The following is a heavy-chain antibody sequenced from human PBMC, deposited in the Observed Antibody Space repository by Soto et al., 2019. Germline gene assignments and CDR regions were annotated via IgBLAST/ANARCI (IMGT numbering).Heavy chain of an antibody. CDR1: GGSFNDYY. Sequence: QVQLQQWGAGLLKPSETLSLTCAVYGGSFNDYYWSWIRQPPGKGLEWIGEINHTGHTNYNPSLKSRVTITVDTSKKQFSLELSCVTAADTAVYYCAWSGHLFDYWGQGILVTVSS. D-gene: IGHD3-10*01. J-gene: IGHJ4*02. CDR3: AWSGHLFDY. V-gene: IGHV4-34*01. CDR2: INHTGHT.